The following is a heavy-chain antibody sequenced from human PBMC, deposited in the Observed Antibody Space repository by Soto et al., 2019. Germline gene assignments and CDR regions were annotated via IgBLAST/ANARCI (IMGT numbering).Heavy chain of an antibody. J-gene: IGHJ6*02. D-gene: IGHD3-10*01. Sequence: SETLSLTCTVSGGSISSYYWSWIRQPPGKGLEWIGYIYYSGSTNYNPSLKSRVTISVDTSKNQFSLKLSSVTAADTAVYYCARSNAGGSGSFYYYYGMDVWGQGTTVTVSS. CDR2: IYYSGST. CDR1: GGSISSYY. V-gene: IGHV4-59*01. CDR3: ARSNAGGSGSFYYYYGMDV.